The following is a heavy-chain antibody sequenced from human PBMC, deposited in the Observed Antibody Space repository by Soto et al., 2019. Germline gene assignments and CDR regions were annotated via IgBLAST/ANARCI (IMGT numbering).Heavy chain of an antibody. CDR1: GFTVSSNY. CDR2: IYSAGSA. Sequence: GGSLRLSCAASGFTVSSNYMSWVRQAPGKGLEWVSVIYSAGSAYYADSVKGRFTISRDNSKNTLFLQMNSLRAEDTAVYYFTRAWDRSGFLWSSYGMAVWGQGTTVTVSS. J-gene: IGHJ6*02. D-gene: IGHD3-22*01. CDR3: TRAWDRSGFLWSSYGMAV. V-gene: IGHV3-53*01.